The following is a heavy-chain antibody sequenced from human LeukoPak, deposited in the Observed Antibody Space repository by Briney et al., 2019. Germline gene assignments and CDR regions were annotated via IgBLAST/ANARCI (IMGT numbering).Heavy chain of an antibody. Sequence: SETLSLTCTVSGGSISSSSYYWGWIRQPPGKGLEWIGSIYYSGSTYYNPSLKSRVTISVDTSKNQFSLKLSSVTAADTAVYYCARSQEFGELGTDYYGMDVWGQGTTVAVSS. D-gene: IGHD3-10*01. CDR2: IYYSGST. CDR1: GGSISSSSYY. CDR3: ARSQEFGELGTDYYGMDV. J-gene: IGHJ6*02. V-gene: IGHV4-39*07.